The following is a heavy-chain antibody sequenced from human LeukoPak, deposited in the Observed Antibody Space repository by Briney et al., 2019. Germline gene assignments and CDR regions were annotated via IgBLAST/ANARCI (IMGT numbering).Heavy chain of an antibody. CDR2: IYYSGST. Sequence: SETLSLTCTVSGYSISSGYYWGWIRQPPGKGLEWIGNIYYSGSTYYNASLQSRVTISIDTAKNQCSLRLNSVTAADTAMYYCAKSGGYGLIDYWGQGTLVTVSS. V-gene: IGHV4-38-2*02. CDR1: GYSISSGYY. D-gene: IGHD1-26*01. J-gene: IGHJ4*02. CDR3: AKSGGYGLIDY.